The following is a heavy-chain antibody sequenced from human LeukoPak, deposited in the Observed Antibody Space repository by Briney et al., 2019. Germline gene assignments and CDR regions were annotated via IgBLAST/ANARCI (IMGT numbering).Heavy chain of an antibody. J-gene: IGHJ5*02. Sequence: SETLSLTCTVSGYSISSGYYWGWIRQPPGKGLEWIGSINHSGSTYYNPSLKSRVTISLDTSKNQFSLKLSSVTAADTAVYYCARGYGSGSYYSNNWFDPWGQGTLVTVSS. CDR1: GYSISSGYY. D-gene: IGHD3-10*01. CDR2: INHSGST. CDR3: ARGYGSGSYYSNNWFDP. V-gene: IGHV4-38-2*02.